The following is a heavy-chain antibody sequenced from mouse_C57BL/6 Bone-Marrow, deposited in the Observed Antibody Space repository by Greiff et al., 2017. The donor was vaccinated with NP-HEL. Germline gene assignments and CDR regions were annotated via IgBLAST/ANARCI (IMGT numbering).Heavy chain of an antibody. D-gene: IGHD1-1*01. CDR3: ARGMGDYGGWYFDV. CDR1: GFTFSDYG. V-gene: IGHV5-17*01. CDR2: ISSGSSTI. J-gene: IGHJ1*03. Sequence: DVQLVESGGGLVKPGGSLKLSCAASGFTFSDYGMHWVRQAPEKGLEWVAYISSGSSTIYYADTVKGRFTISRDNAKNTLFLQMTSLRSEDTAMYYCARGMGDYGGWYFDVWGTGTTVTVSS.